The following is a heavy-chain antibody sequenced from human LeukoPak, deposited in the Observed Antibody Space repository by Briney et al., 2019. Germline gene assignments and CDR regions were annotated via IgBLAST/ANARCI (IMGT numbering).Heavy chain of an antibody. CDR2: IYYSGST. V-gene: IGHV4-59*01. J-gene: IGHJ4*02. D-gene: IGHD3-9*01. Sequence: SETLSLTCTVSGGSISSYYWSWIRQPPGKGLEWIGYIYYSGSTNYNPSLKSRVTISVDTSKNQFSLKLSSVTAADTAVYYCARVPHYYDILTGSPQSDYWGQGTLVTVSS. CDR1: GGSISSYY. CDR3: ARVPHYYDILTGSPQSDY.